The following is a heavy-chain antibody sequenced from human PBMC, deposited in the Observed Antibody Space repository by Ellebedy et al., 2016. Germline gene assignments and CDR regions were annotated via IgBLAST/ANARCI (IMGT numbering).Heavy chain of an antibody. CDR2: FDPEEDET. V-gene: IGHV1-24*01. CDR1: GYTLTELS. Sequence: ASVKVSCXVSGYTLTELSMHWVRQAPGGGLEWMGGFDPEEDETIFAQKFQGRVTLTEDTSTDTAYMELSSLTSEDTAVYYCATGDDNWTFRFDYWGQGTLVTVSS. D-gene: IGHD1-20*01. J-gene: IGHJ4*02. CDR3: ATGDDNWTFRFDY.